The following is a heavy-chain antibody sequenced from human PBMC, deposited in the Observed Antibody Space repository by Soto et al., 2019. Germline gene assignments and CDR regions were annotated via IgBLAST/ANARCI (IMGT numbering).Heavy chain of an antibody. Sequence: SETLSLTCTVSGGSISSYYWSWFRQPPGKGLEWIGYIYYSGSTNYNPSLKSRVTISVDTSKNQFSLKLSSVTAADTAVYYCARFIAVAGTAHNWFDPWGQGTLVTVSS. CDR2: IYYSGST. CDR1: GGSISSYY. V-gene: IGHV4-59*01. J-gene: IGHJ5*02. CDR3: ARFIAVAGTAHNWFDP. D-gene: IGHD6-19*01.